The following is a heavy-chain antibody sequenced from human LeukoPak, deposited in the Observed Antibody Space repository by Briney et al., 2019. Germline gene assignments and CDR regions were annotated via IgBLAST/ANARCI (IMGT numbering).Heavy chain of an antibody. Sequence: GASVKVSCKASGYTFTSYYMHWVRQAPGQGLEWMGIINPSGDSTSYAQKFQGRVTMTRDMSTSTVYMELSSLRSEDTAVYYCARGLLYYYDSTNYFDYWGQGTLVTVSS. D-gene: IGHD3-22*01. CDR1: GYTFTSYY. CDR2: INPSGDST. J-gene: IGHJ4*02. CDR3: ARGLLYYYDSTNYFDY. V-gene: IGHV1-46*01.